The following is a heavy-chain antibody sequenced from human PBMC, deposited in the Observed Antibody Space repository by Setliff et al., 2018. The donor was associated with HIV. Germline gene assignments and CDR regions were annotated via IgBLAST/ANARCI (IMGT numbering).Heavy chain of an antibody. V-gene: IGHV3-21*01. CDR2: ISSSGGYI. CDR1: GFTFSSYT. J-gene: IGHJ4*02. D-gene: IGHD2-2*01. CDR3: ARGKIVVVPAAMRPFDY. Sequence: PGGSLRLSCAASGFTFSSYTINWVRQAPGEGLEWVSSISSSGGYIYYADSVKGRFTIFRDNAKKSVYLELNSLRAEDTAVYYCARGKIVVVPAAMRPFDYWGQGTLVTVSS.